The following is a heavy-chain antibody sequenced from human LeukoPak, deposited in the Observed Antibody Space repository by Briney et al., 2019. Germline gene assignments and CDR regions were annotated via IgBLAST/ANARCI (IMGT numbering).Heavy chain of an antibody. CDR2: MNPNSGNT. CDR3: ARGGAYCGGDCYDDY. CDR1: GYTFTSYD. D-gene: IGHD2-21*02. Sequence: GASVKVSCKASGYTFTSYDINWVRQATGQGLEWMGRMNPNSGNTGYAQKFQGRVTMTRNTSISTAYMELSSLRSEDTAVYYCARGGAYCGGDCYDDYWGQGTLVTVSS. V-gene: IGHV1-8*01. J-gene: IGHJ4*02.